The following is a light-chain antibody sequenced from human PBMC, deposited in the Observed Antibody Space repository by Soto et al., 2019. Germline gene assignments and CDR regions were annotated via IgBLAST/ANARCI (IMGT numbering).Light chain of an antibody. CDR2: QAS. J-gene: IGKJ1*01. CDR3: QQYNSHSET. CDR1: QSVSNW. V-gene: IGKV1-5*03. Sequence: DIQVTQSPSTLSASVGDRVTITCRTSQSVSNWLAWYQQKPGKAPKLLIHQASNLASGVPSRFSGGGSGTEFTLTINSLQADDFATYYCQQYNSHSETFGQGTKVEVK.